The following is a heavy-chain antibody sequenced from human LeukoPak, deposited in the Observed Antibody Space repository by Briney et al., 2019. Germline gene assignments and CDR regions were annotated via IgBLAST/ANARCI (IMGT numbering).Heavy chain of an antibody. J-gene: IGHJ4*02. CDR1: GGSISSYY. CDR2: IYYSGST. V-gene: IGHV4-59*12. D-gene: IGHD3-22*01. CDR3: ARGYYYDSSGYYYWARAFDY. Sequence: TSETLSLTCTVSGGSISSYYWSWIRQPPGKGLEWIGYIYYSGSTNYNPSLKSRVTISVDTSKNQFSLKLSSVTAADTAVYYCARGYYYDSSGYYYWARAFDYWGQGTLVTVSS.